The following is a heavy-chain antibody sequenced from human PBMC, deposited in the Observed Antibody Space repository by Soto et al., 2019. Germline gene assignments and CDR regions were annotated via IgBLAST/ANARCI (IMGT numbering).Heavy chain of an antibody. D-gene: IGHD3-3*01. CDR3: ARGSPMGYDFWSGYLSRFDP. V-gene: IGHV4-38-2*01. CDR2: IYHSGST. J-gene: IGHJ5*02. CDR1: GYSISSGYY. Sequence: PSETLSLTCAVSGYSISSGYYWCWIRPAPGKGLEWIGSIYHSGSTYYNPSLKSRVTISVDTSKNQFSLKLSSVTGADTAVYYCARGSPMGYDFWSGYLSRFDPWGQGTLVTSPQ.